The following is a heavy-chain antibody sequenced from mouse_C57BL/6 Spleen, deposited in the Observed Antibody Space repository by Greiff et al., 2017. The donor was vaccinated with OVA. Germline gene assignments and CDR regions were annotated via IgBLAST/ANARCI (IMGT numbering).Heavy chain of an antibody. CDR3: ARLRFYYAMDY. D-gene: IGHD1-1*01. V-gene: IGHV5-17*01. CDR2: ISSGSSTI. Sequence: EVKVVESGGGLVKPGGSLKLSCAASGFTFSDYGMHWVRQAPEKGLEWVAYISSGSSTIYYADTVKGRFTISRDNAKNTLFLQMTSLRSEDTAMYYCARLRFYYAMDYWGQGTSVTVSS. J-gene: IGHJ4*01. CDR1: GFTFSDYG.